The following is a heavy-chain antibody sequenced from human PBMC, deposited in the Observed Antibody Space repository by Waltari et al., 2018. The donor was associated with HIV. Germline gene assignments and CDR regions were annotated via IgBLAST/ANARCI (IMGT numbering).Heavy chain of an antibody. V-gene: IGHV4-38-2*01. CDR3: ARVRCYYDSSGYCGISTKYYFDY. CDR1: GYSISSGYY. D-gene: IGHD3-22*01. CDR2: IYHSGST. Sequence: QVQLQESGPGLVKPSATLSLTCAVSGYSISSGYYSGWIRQPPGKGLEWIGSIYHSGSTYYNPSLKSRVTISVDTSKNQFSLKLSSVTAADTAVYYCARVRCYYDSSGYCGISTKYYFDYWGQGTLVTVSS. J-gene: IGHJ4*02.